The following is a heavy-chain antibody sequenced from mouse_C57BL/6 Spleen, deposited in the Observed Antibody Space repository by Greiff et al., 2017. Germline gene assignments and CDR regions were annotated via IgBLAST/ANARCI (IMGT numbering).Heavy chain of an antibody. V-gene: IGHV1-5*01. CDR2: IYPGNSDT. CDR1: GYTFTSYW. D-gene: IGHD1-1*01. J-gene: IGHJ2*01. CDR3: TTRTTVVADYFDY. Sequence: EVQLQQSGTVLARPGASVKMSCKTSGYTFTSYWMHWVKQRPGKGLEWIGAIYPGNSDTSYNQKFKGKAKLTAVTSASTAYMELSRLTNEDSAVYYCTTRTTVVADYFDYWGQGTTLTVSS.